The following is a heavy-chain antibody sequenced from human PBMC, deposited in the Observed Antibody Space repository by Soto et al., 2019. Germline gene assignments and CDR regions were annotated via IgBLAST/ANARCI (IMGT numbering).Heavy chain of an antibody. D-gene: IGHD3-9*01. J-gene: IGHJ4*02. Sequence: PSGTLSLTCSVSGGSISSYYWSWFRKPPGKGLEWIGYIYYSGSTNYNPSLNSRVTISVDTSKHQFSLKLSSVTAADPAVYYCARRIGYYDSLTGYSYYLDYRGQGTLVTVSS. CDR3: ARRIGYYDSLTGYSYYLDY. V-gene: IGHV4-59*08. CDR1: GGSISSYY. CDR2: IYYSGST.